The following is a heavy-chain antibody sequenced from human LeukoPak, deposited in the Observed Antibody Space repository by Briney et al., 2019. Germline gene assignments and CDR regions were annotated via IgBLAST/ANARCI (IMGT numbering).Heavy chain of an antibody. D-gene: IGHD3-22*01. CDR3: ARGAYYYDSSFQY. CDR2: IWYDGSNK. J-gene: IGHJ4*02. Sequence: GGSLRLSCAASGFTFSSYGMHWVRQAPGKGLEWVAVIWYDGSNKYYADSVKGRFTISRDNSKNTLYLQMNSLRAEDTAVYYCARGAYYYDSSFQYWGQGTLVTVSS. V-gene: IGHV3-33*08. CDR1: GFTFSSYG.